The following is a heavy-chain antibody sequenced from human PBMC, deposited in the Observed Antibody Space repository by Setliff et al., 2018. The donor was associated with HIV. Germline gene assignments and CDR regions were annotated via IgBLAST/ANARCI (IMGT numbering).Heavy chain of an antibody. V-gene: IGHV3-30*02. D-gene: IGHD3-16*01. CDR2: IRYDGNNK. CDR1: GFTFSSHG. Sequence: HPGGSLRLSCATSGFTFSSHGIHWVRQAPGKGLEWVAFIRYDGNNKYYADSVKGRFTISRYNSKNTLYLQMNSLRAEDTAVYYCAKMGSPVGPDAFDIWGQGTMVTVSS. CDR3: AKMGSPVGPDAFDI. J-gene: IGHJ3*02.